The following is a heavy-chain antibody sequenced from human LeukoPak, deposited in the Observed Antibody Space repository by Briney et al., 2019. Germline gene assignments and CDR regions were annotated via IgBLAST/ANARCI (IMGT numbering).Heavy chain of an antibody. CDR3: ARVDRPYSSSVGY. CDR1: GYTFTGYY. Sequence: GASVKVSCKPSGYTFTGYYIHWVRQAPGEGLEWMGCINPNTGGTNYAQKFQGRVTMTRDTSISTAYMELSRLRSDDTAVYYCARVDRPYSSSVGYWGQGTLVTVSS. D-gene: IGHD6-19*01. J-gene: IGHJ4*02. CDR2: INPNTGGT. V-gene: IGHV1-2*02.